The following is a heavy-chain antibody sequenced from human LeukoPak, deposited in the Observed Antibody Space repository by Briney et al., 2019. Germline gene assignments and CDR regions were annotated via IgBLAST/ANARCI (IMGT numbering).Heavy chain of an antibody. J-gene: IGHJ4*02. CDR2: ISGSGDNT. V-gene: IGHV3-23*01. CDR3: AKGSYYDSSGSFYFDY. Sequence: GGSLRLSCAASGFTFSSYAMSWVRKAPGKGLEWVSGISGSGDNTYYADSVKGRFTISRDNSKNTLYVQVNSLGTEDTAAYYCAKGSYYDSSGSFYFDYWGQGTLVTVSS. CDR1: GFTFSSYA. D-gene: IGHD3-22*01.